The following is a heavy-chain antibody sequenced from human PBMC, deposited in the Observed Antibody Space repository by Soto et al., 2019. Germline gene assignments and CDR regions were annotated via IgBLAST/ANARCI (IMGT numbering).Heavy chain of an antibody. CDR3: ARDWVTTIHPFDY. CDR2: ISSSSSTI. CDR1: GFTFSSYS. J-gene: IGHJ4*02. V-gene: IGHV3-48*01. Sequence: GGSLRLSCAASGFTFSSYSMNWVRQAPGKGLEWVSYISSSSSTIYYADSVKGRFTISRDNAKNSLYLQMNSLRAEDTAVYYCARDWVTTIHPFDYWGQGTLVTVSS. D-gene: IGHD4-17*01.